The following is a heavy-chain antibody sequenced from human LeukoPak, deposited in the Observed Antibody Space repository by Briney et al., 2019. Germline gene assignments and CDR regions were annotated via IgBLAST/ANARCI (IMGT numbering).Heavy chain of an antibody. CDR2: IYYSGST. V-gene: IGHV4-31*11. J-gene: IGHJ4*02. CDR3: ARNVGGARGYFDY. CDR1: GGSFSGYY. D-gene: IGHD6-13*01. Sequence: PSETLSLTCAVYGGSFSGYYWSWIRQHPGKGLEWIGYIYYSGSTYYNPSLKSRVTISVDTSKNQFSLKLSSVTAADTAVYYCARNVGGARGYFDYGGRGPLVTVSS.